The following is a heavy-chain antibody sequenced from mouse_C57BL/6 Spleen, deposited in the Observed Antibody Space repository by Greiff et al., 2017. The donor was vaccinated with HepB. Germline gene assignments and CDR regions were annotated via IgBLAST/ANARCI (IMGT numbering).Heavy chain of an antibody. CDR3: ARGGYYRYYAMDY. CDR2: INPNNGGT. Sequence: VQLKQSGPELVKPGASVKMSCKASGYTFTDYNMHWVKQSHGKSLEWIGYINPNNGGTSYNQKFKGKATLTVNKSSSTAYMELRSLTSEDSAVYYCARGGYYRYYAMDYWGQGTSVTVSS. CDR1: GYTFTDYN. J-gene: IGHJ4*01. D-gene: IGHD2-3*01. V-gene: IGHV1-22*01.